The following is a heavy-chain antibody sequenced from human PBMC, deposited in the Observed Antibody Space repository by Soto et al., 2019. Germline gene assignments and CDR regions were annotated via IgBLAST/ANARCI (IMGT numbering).Heavy chain of an antibody. J-gene: IGHJ3*02. V-gene: IGHV3-48*02. D-gene: IGHD3-3*01. Sequence: PGGSLRLSCAASGFTFSSYSMNWVRQAPGKGLEWVSYISSSSSTIYYADSVKGRFTISRDNAKNSLYLQMNSLRDEDTAVYYCARKSTYYDFWSGYDLAFDIWGQGTMVTVSS. CDR3: ARKSTYYDFWSGYDLAFDI. CDR1: GFTFSSYS. CDR2: ISSSSSTI.